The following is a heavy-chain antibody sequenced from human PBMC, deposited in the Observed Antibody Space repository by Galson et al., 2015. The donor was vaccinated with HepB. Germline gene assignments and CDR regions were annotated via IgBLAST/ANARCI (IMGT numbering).Heavy chain of an antibody. Sequence: SETLSLTCAVYGGSFSSYYWSWIRQPPGKGLEWIGYIYYSGSTNYNPSLKSRVTISVDTSKNQFSLKLSSVTAADTAVYYCASAHFWSGYPPANWFDPWVQGTLVTVSS. CDR1: GGSFSSYY. D-gene: IGHD3-3*02. V-gene: IGHV4-59*08. CDR2: IYYSGST. J-gene: IGHJ5*02. CDR3: ASAHFWSGYPPANWFDP.